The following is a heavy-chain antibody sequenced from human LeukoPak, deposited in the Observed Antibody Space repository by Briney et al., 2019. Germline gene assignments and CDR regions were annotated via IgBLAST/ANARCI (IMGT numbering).Heavy chain of an antibody. CDR3: ARWESLRGSRIFDI. J-gene: IGHJ3*02. Sequence: SETLSLTCSVSGGTISSRSYYWGWLRQPPGKGLEGIGSIYYRGSTHYNPSLKSRVTISVATSQNQFSLKLRSVTAADTAVYYCARWESLRGSRIFDIWGQGTMVTVSS. D-gene: IGHD4-23*01. CDR1: GGTISSRSYY. V-gene: IGHV4-39*01. CDR2: IYYRGST.